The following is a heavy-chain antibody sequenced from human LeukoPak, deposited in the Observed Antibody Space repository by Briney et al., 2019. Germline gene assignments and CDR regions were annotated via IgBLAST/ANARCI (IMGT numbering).Heavy chain of an antibody. V-gene: IGHV1-46*01. D-gene: IGHD3-3*01. CDR2: IRPGGNSR. J-gene: IGHJ5*02. Sequence: ASVKVSCKASGGIFSSYAISWVRQAPGQGLEWMGFIRPGGNSRTYAQKFQGRVAMTRDTSTSTVYMELNSLRSEDTAMYYCARGTTIFGVVILDTWGQGTLVTVSS. CDR3: ARGTTIFGVVILDT. CDR1: GGIFSSYA.